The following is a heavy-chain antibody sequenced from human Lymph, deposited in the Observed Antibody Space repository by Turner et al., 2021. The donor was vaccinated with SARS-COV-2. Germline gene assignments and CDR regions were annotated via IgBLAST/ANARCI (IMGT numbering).Heavy chain of an antibody. D-gene: IGHD5-18*01. CDR3: ARDLDTAGGMDV. J-gene: IGHJ6*02. V-gene: IGHV3-53*04. CDR1: GITVSRNY. Sequence: EVQLVESGGGLVQPGGCLRLSCAASGITVSRNYMSWVRQAPGKGLEWVSVIYSGGSSYYADSVKGRFTISRHNSKNTLYLQMNSLRAEDTAVYYCARDLDTAGGMDVWGQGTTVTVSS. CDR2: IYSGGSS.